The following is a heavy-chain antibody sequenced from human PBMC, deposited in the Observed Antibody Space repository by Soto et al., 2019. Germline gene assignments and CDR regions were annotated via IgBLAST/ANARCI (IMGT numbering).Heavy chain of an antibody. Sequence: CGPTLVNPTQTLTLTCTFSGFSLSTSGGGVGWIRQAPGKALDWLALIYWNDGKRYSPSLKSRLTITKDTSKNQVVLTMTNMDPVDTATYYCAHSPSSEWDYYYGMDVWGQGTTVTVSS. CDR2: IYWNDGK. CDR3: AHSPSSEWDYYYGMDV. D-gene: IGHD3-3*01. V-gene: IGHV2-5*01. J-gene: IGHJ6*02. CDR1: GFSLSTSGGG.